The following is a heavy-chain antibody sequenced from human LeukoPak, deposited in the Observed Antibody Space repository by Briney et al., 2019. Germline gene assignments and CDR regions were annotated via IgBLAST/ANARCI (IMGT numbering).Heavy chain of an antibody. CDR2: INPSGGST. J-gene: IGHJ6*03. Sequence: GASVKVSCKASGYTFTSYYMHWVRQAPGQGLEWMGLINPSGGSTSYAQKFQGRVTMTRDTSTSTVYMELSSLRSEDTAVYYCARDPLKDYGDGSSVFELGYMDVWGKGTTVTVSS. CDR1: GYTFTSYY. CDR3: ARDPLKDYGDGSSVFELGYMDV. D-gene: IGHD4-17*01. V-gene: IGHV1-46*01.